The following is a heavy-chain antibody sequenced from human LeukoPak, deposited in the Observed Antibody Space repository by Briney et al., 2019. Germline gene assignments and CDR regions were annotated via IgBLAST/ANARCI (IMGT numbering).Heavy chain of an antibody. J-gene: IGHJ4*02. CDR2: MNPNSGNT. Sequence: ASVKVSCKASGYTFTSYDINWVRQATGQGLEWKGWMNPNSGNTGYAQKFQGRVTMTRNTSISTAYMELSSLRSEDTAVYYCARLGSWPNWNSGYWGQGTLVTVSS. CDR1: GYTFTSYD. CDR3: ARLGSWPNWNSGY. V-gene: IGHV1-8*01. D-gene: IGHD1-7*01.